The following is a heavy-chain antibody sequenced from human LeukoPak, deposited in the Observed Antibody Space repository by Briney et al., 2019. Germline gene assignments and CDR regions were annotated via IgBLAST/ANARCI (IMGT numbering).Heavy chain of an antibody. Sequence: PSETLSLTCAVYGGSFSGYYWSWIRQPPGKGLEWIGEINHSGSTNYNPSLKSRVTISVDTSKNQFSLKLSSVTAADTAVYYCARGEWLVQTYYYYYMDVWGKGTTVTVSS. D-gene: IGHD6-19*01. CDR2: INHSGST. J-gene: IGHJ6*03. V-gene: IGHV4-34*01. CDR1: GGSFSGYY. CDR3: ARGEWLVQTYYYYYMDV.